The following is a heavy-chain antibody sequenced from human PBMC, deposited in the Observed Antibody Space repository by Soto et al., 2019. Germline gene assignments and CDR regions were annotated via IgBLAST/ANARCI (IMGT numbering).Heavy chain of an antibody. CDR1: GFTFNYYW. J-gene: IGHJ3*01. CDR3: VRGDKGGFDL. CDR2: INSYGSTT. Sequence: EVQLVESEGGLVQRGGSLRLYCAASGFTFNYYWMHWVRQAPGQGLVGVSHINSYGSTTTYADSVKGLFTISRDNAKNTVYMHMNCLRAEDTAVYYCVRGDKGGFDLWGQGTTVTVSS. V-gene: IGHV3-74*01. D-gene: IGHD2-21*02.